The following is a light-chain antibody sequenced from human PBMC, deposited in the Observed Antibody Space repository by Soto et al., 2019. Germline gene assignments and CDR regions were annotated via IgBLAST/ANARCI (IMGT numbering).Light chain of an antibody. CDR3: SSYVGTNSYV. Sequence: QPALTQPPSASGSPGQSVTISCTGTSSDVGGYNYVSWYQHHPGKAPKLIIYEVYKRPSGVPDRFSGSKSGNTAALTVSGLQAEDEADYYCSSYVGTNSYVFGTGTKLPS. J-gene: IGLJ1*01. V-gene: IGLV2-8*01. CDR1: SSDVGGYNY. CDR2: EVY.